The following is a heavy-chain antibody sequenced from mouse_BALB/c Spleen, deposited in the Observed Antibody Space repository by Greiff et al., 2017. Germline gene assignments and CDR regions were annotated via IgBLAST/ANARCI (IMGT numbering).Heavy chain of an antibody. CDR2: ISNLAYSI. CDR3: ARNYYGSSNYAMDY. D-gene: IGHD1-1*01. Sequence: EVHLVESGGGLVQPGGSRKLSCAASGFTFSDYGMAWVRQAPGKGPEWVAFISNLAYSIYYADTVTGRFTISRENAKNTLYLEMSSLRSEDTAMYYCARNYYGSSNYAMDYWGQGTSVTVSS. CDR1: GFTFSDYG. J-gene: IGHJ4*01. V-gene: IGHV5-15*02.